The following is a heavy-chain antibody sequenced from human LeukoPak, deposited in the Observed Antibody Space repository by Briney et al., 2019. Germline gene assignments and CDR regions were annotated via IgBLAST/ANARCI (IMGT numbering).Heavy chain of an antibody. CDR1: GGSLIISNYY. Sequence: SETLSLTFTVSGGSLIISNYYWGWIRQSPGKGLECIGKISYSGNTYYNPSLRSRVHMSVDTSKNQFSLTLSSVTAADTAVYYCATLTDCWGHGILVTVSS. CDR2: ISYSGNT. CDR3: ATLTDC. J-gene: IGHJ4*01. V-gene: IGHV4-39*01.